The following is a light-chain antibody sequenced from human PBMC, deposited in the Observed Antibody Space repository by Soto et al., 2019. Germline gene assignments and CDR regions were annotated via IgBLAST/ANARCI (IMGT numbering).Light chain of an antibody. J-gene: IGLJ1*01. CDR1: RSYFVVYTY. V-gene: IGLV2-14*01. Sequence: QSALTQPASVSGSPGQSIAISCTGTRSYFVVYTYLSSYQQHPRNAPKLMVYVVTNRPSVVSNRFSGSNSANTASLTISGLHAEDESDYYSPSYTSSTSYVFXT. CDR3: PSYTSSTSYV. CDR2: VVT.